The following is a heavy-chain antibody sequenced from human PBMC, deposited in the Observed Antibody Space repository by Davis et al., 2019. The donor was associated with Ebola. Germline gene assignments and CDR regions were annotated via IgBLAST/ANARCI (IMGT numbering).Heavy chain of an antibody. CDR1: GGSIGGYY. CDR3: ARVLGNGDLLLDY. Sequence: SETLSLTCNVSGGSIGGYYWSWIRQPPGKGLEWIGYIYHSGSTIYNPSLKSRVTISMDTSKNQFSLKLSSVTAADTALYYCARVLGNGDLLLDYWGQGTLVTVSS. V-gene: IGHV4-59*01. D-gene: IGHD4-17*01. CDR2: IYHSGST. J-gene: IGHJ4*02.